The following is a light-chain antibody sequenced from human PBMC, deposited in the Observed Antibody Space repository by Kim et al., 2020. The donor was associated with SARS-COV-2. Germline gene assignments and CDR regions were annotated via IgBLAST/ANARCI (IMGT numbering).Light chain of an antibody. CDR2: GKN. J-gene: IGLJ3*02. Sequence: ALGQTVRITCQEDSLRSYYAIWYQQKPGQATVLVIYGKNNRPSGIPDRFSGSSSGNTASLTITGAQAEDEADYYCNSRDSSGNHWVFGGGTQLTVL. V-gene: IGLV3-19*01. CDR1: SLRSYY. CDR3: NSRDSSGNHWV.